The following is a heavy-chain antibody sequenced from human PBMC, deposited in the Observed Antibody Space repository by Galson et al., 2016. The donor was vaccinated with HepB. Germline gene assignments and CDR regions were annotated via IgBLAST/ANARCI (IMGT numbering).Heavy chain of an antibody. Sequence: SVKVSCKASGGTVDTYAVNWVRQAPRQGLEWMGWMNPNSGDTGYAQKFQGRVTMTRNTAISTAYMELSSLRSDDTAVYYCARWYSWFQWGQGTLVTVSS. CDR2: MNPNSGDT. D-gene: IGHD1-20*01. J-gene: IGHJ4*02. CDR3: ARWYSWFQ. V-gene: IGHV1-8*02. CDR1: GGTVDTYA.